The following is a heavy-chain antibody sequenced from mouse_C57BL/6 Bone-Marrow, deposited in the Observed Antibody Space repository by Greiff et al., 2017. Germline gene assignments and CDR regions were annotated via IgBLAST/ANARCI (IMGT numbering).Heavy chain of an antibody. J-gene: IGHJ1*03. CDR1: GYTFTSYD. CDR3: ARDYGSSYWYFDV. V-gene: IGHV1-85*01. D-gene: IGHD1-1*01. CDR2: IYPRDGST. Sequence: VKVVESGPELVKPGASVKLSCKASGYTFTSYDINWVKQRPGQGLEWIGWIYPRDGSTKYNEKFKGKATLTVDTSFSTAYMELHSLTSEDSAVYFCARDYGSSYWYFDVWGTGTTVTVSS.